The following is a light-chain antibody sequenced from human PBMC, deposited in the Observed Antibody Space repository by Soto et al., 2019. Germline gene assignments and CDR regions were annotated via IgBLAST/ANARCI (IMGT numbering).Light chain of an antibody. V-gene: IGKV1-5*01. CDR3: QQYETFSGT. Sequence: DIQMTQSPSTLSASVGDTVTVTCRASQSIGRWLAWYQQKPGKAPKLLIFDASTLENGVPARFSGSRSGPEFSLTISSLQPDDFATYYCQQYETFSGTFGPGTKVDIK. CDR2: DAS. J-gene: IGKJ1*01. CDR1: QSIGRW.